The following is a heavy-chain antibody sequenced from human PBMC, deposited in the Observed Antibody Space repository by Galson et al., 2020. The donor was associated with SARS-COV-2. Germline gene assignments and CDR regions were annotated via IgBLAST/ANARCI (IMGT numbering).Heavy chain of an antibody. CDR2: ISHSGGT. Sequence: SETLSLTCAVSGTSISSGSYSWNWIRQPPGKGLEWIGYISHSGGTYYNPSLKSRVTISGDRSKNQFSLRLSSVTAADTAVYYCARLHYGEDAPGAFGIWGPGTRVTVAS. CDR3: ARLHYGEDAPGAFGI. J-gene: IGHJ3*02. V-gene: IGHV4-30-2*01. CDR1: GTSISSGSYS. D-gene: IGHD4-17*01.